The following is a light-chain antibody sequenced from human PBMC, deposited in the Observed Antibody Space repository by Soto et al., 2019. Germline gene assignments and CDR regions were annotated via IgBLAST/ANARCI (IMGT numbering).Light chain of an antibody. Sequence: DIQMTHDPSSLSASVGDSVTITCRARQNINSYLNWYQQKPGKXPXXLIYAASSLQSGVPSRFIGSGSGTDFPLAVSSLQPEDFATYDCHQSYDIPTFGQGTRLE. CDR2: AAS. CDR1: QNINSY. J-gene: IGKJ5*01. CDR3: HQSYDIPT. V-gene: IGKV1-39*01.